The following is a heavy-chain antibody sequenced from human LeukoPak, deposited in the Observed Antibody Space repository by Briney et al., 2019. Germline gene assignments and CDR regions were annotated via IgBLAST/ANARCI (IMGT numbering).Heavy chain of an antibody. CDR3: ARGVRWFDP. CDR1: GFTFRSHW. J-gene: IGHJ5*02. V-gene: IGHV3-7*01. CDR2: IQQDGGET. Sequence: GGSLRLSCAASGFTFRSHWMTWVRQVPGPGLEWVANIQQDGGETYYVDSVTGRFTISRDNAKNSLYLQMSSLKVEDTAVYHCARGVRWFDPWGQGTLVTVSS. D-gene: IGHD3-10*01.